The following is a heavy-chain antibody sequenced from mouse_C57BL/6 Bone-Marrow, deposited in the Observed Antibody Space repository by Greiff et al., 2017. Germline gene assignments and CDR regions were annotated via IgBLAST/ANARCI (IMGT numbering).Heavy chain of an antibody. V-gene: IGHV1-80*01. J-gene: IGHJ4*01. Sequence: VQLQQSGAELVKPGASVKISCKASGYAFSSYWMNWVKQRPGKGLEWIGQIYPGDGDTNYNGQFKGKATLTADKSSSTAYMQLSSLTSEDSAVXFCARKGIDYGYEEGLDYAMDYWGQGTSVTVSS. D-gene: IGHD2-2*01. CDR2: IYPGDGDT. CDR3: ARKGIDYGYEEGLDYAMDY. CDR1: GYAFSSYW.